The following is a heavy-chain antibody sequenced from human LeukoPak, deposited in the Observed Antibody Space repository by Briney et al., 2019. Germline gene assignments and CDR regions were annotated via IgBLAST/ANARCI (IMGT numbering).Heavy chain of an antibody. CDR3: AREDGYSSSWYSDY. V-gene: IGHV3-11*05. D-gene: IGHD6-13*01. Sequence: GGSLRLSCAASGFTFSDYYMSWIRQAPGKGLEWGSYISSTSIYTNYADSVKGRFTISRDNAKNSLYLQMNSLRAEDTAVYYCAREDGYSSSWYSDYWGQGTLVTVSS. CDR2: ISSTSIYT. CDR1: GFTFSDYY. J-gene: IGHJ4*02.